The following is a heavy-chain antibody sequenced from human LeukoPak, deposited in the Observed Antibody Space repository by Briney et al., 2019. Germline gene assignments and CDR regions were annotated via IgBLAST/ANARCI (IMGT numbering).Heavy chain of an antibody. V-gene: IGHV4-39*01. CDR1: GGXISRSTYY. CDR3: ASIAAAGNE. D-gene: IGHD6-13*01. J-gene: IGHJ4*02. Sequence: SETLSLTCTVSGGXISRSTYYWGWIRQPPGQGLEWIGSIYYSGSTYYNPSLKSRVTISVDTSMNQFSLKLSSVTAADTAVYYCASIAAAGNEWGQGTLVTVSS. CDR2: IYYSGST.